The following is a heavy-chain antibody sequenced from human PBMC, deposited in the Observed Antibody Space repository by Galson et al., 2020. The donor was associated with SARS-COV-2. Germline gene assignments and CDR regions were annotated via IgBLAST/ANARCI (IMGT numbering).Heavy chain of an antibody. CDR2: ISYDGSNK. CDR3: AKDDSSGYSTSWFDP. J-gene: IGHJ5*02. D-gene: IGHD3-22*01. CDR1: GFTFSSYG. V-gene: IGHV3-30*18. Sequence: LSLTCAASGFTFSSYGMHWVRQAPGKGLEWVAVISYDGSNKYYADSVKGRFTISRDNSTNTLYLQMNSLRAEDTAVYYCAKDDSSGYSTSWFDPWGQGTLVTVSS.